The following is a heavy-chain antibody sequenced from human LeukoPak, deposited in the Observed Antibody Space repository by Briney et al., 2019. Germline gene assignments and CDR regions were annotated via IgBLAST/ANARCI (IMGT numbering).Heavy chain of an antibody. Sequence: GGSLRLSCAASGFTFSSYSMNWVRQAPGKGLEWVSSISSSSSYIYYADSVKGRFTISRDNAKNSLYLQMNSLRAEDTAVYYCARDVGYYGSGDYYYYGMDVWGQGTTVTVSS. J-gene: IGHJ6*02. CDR1: GFTFSSYS. CDR3: ARDVGYYGSGDYYYYGMDV. D-gene: IGHD3-10*01. V-gene: IGHV3-21*01. CDR2: ISSSSSYI.